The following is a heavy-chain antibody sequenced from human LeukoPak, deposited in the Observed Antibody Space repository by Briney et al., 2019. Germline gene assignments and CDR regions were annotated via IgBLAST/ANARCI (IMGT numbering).Heavy chain of an antibody. J-gene: IGHJ6*02. CDR2: INPSGGST. V-gene: IGHV1-46*01. CDR3: ASLMEWFSAPAHIYGMDV. Sequence: ASVKVSCKASGYTFTSYYMHWVRQAPGQGLEWMGIINPSGGSTSYAQKFQGRVTMTRDTSTGTVYMELSSLRSEDTAVYYCASLMEWFSAPAHIYGMDVWGQGTTVTVSS. CDR1: GYTFTSYY. D-gene: IGHD3-3*01.